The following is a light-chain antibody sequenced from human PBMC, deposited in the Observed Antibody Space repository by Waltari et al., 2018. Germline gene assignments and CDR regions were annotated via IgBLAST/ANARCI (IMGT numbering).Light chain of an antibody. CDR2: ENN. CDR1: SSHIGNDY. Sequence: QSVLTQPPSVSAAPGQKVTISCPGSSSHIGNDYVPWYQQLPGTAPKLFIYENNKLPSGIPDRFSGSKSGTSATLGITGLQTGDEADYYCGTWDTSLSALIFGGGTKLTVL. V-gene: IGLV1-51*02. J-gene: IGLJ2*01. CDR3: GTWDTSLSALI.